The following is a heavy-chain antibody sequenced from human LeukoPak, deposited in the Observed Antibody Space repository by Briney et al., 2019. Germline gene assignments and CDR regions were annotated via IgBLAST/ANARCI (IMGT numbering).Heavy chain of an antibody. D-gene: IGHD6-13*01. CDR2: IYYSGST. Sequence: PSETLSLTCTVSGGSISSSSYYWGWLRQPPGKGLEWIGSIYYSGSTYYNPSLKSRVTISVDTSKNQFSLKLSSVTAADTAVYYCARRGIAAAGMKAIDYWGQGTLVTVSS. V-gene: IGHV4-39*01. CDR1: GGSISSSSYY. CDR3: ARRGIAAAGMKAIDY. J-gene: IGHJ4*02.